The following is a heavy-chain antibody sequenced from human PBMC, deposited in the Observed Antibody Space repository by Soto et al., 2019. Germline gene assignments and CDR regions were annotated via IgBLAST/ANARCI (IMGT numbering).Heavy chain of an antibody. CDR3: AKGSSASRPYYFDY. CDR2: ITGSGGST. J-gene: IGHJ4*02. D-gene: IGHD3-22*01. CDR1: GFTFSSYA. Sequence: PGGFLRLSCAASGFTFSSYAMSWVRQAPGKGLEWVAAITGSGGSTYYADSVKGRFTISRDNSKNTLYLQINSLRADDAAVYHCAKGSSASRPYYFDYWGQGTLVTVSS. V-gene: IGHV3-23*01.